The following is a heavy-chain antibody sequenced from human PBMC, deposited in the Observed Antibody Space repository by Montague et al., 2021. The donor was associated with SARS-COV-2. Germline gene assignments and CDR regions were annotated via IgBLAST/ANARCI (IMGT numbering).Heavy chain of an antibody. CDR1: GFTFSSYD. V-gene: IGHV3-33*01. D-gene: IGHD3-22*01. CDR3: AGGDSSAYYYFDY. Sequence: SLRLSCAASGFTFSSYDMHWVRQAPGKGLAWVAVIWYDGSNKYXXXSXXGRFTISRDNSKNTLYLQMNSLRAEDTAVYYCAGGDSSAYYYFDYWGRGTLVTVSS. J-gene: IGHJ4*02. CDR2: IWYDGSNK.